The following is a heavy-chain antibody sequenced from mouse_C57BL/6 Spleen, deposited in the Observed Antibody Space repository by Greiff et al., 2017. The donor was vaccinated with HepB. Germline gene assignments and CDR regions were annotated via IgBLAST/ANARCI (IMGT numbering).Heavy chain of an antibody. Sequence: EVKVVESGGGLVKPGGSLKLSCAASGFTFSDYGMHWVRQAPEKGLEWVAYISSGSSTIYYADTVKGRFTISRDNAKNTLFLQMTSLRSEDTAMYYCARDHYYGSSFYFDYWGQGTTLTVSS. CDR1: GFTFSDYG. J-gene: IGHJ2*01. D-gene: IGHD1-1*01. CDR2: ISSGSSTI. CDR3: ARDHYYGSSFYFDY. V-gene: IGHV5-17*01.